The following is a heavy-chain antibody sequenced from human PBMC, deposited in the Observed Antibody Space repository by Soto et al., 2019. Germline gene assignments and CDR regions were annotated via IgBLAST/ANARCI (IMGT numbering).Heavy chain of an antibody. CDR3: ARGLGDPHVDAFDI. D-gene: IGHD3-16*01. V-gene: IGHV3-48*01. CDR1: GFTFSRYS. CDR2: IRSSSSTI. J-gene: IGHJ3*02. Sequence: QPGGSLRLSCAASGFTFSRYSMNWVRQAPGKGLEWVSYIRSSSSTIYYADSVKGRFTISRDNSKNTLYLQINSLRAEDTAVYSCARGLGDPHVDAFDIWGQGTMVTVSS.